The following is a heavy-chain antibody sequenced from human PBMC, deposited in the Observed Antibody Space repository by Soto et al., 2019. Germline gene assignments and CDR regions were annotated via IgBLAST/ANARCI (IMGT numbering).Heavy chain of an antibody. Sequence: PSETLSLTCTVSGGSIRSYYWSWIRRPPGKGLEWIGYIYYSGSTNYNPSLKSRVTISVDTSKNQSSLQLSFVTAADTAVYYCARVVVITREFDYWGQGTLVTVSS. V-gene: IGHV4-59*01. J-gene: IGHJ4*02. D-gene: IGHD3-22*01. CDR2: IYYSGST. CDR3: ARVVVITREFDY. CDR1: GGSIRSYY.